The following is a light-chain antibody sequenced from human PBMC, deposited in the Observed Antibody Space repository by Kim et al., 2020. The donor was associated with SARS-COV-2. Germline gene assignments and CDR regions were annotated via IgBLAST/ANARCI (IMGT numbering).Light chain of an antibody. CDR1: SLRSYY. V-gene: IGLV3-19*01. Sequence: ALGQTVRITCQGDSLRSYYATWYQQKPGQAPILVIYGKNNRPSGIPDRFSGSSSGNTASLTITGTQAGDEADYYCNSRDSNNNVVFGGGTKLTVL. J-gene: IGLJ2*01. CDR2: GKN. CDR3: NSRDSNNNVV.